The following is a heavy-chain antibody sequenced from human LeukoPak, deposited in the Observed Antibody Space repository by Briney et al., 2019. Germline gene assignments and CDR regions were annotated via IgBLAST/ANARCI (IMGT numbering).Heavy chain of an antibody. CDR2: INPNSGGT. J-gene: IGHJ4*02. D-gene: IGHD2-21*02. V-gene: IGHV1-2*06. CDR3: ARPYCGGDCNFDY. CDR1: GYTFTGYY. Sequence: GASVKVSCKASGYTFTGYYMHWVRQAPGQELEWMGRINPNSGGTNYAQKFQGRVTMTRDTSSSTAYMELSRLRSDDTAVYYCARPYCGGDCNFDYWGQGTLVTVSS.